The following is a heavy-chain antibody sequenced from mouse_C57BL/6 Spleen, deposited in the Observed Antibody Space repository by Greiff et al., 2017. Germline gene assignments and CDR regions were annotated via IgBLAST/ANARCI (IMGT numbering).Heavy chain of an antibody. J-gene: IGHJ3*01. CDR2: INPSTGGT. Sequence: EVQLQQSGPELVKPGASVKISCKASGYSFTGYYMNWVKQSPEKSLEWIGEINPSTGGTTYNQKFKAKATLTVDKSSSTAYMQLKSLTSEDSAVYCCARYVGSSWFAYWGQGTLVTVSA. CDR1: GYSFTGYY. CDR3: ARYVGSSWFAY. D-gene: IGHD2-3*01. V-gene: IGHV1-42*01.